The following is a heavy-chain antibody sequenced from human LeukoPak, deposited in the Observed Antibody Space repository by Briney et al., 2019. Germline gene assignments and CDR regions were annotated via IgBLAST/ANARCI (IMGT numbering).Heavy chain of an antibody. V-gene: IGHV1-2*02. J-gene: IGHJ6*02. CDR1: GYTFTGYY. Sequence: ASVKVSCKASGYTFTGYYMHWVRQAPGQGLEWMGWINPKSGGTNYAQKLKGRVTMTRDTSISTAYMELSRLRSDDTAVYYCARGRRDYGMDVWGQGTTVTVSS. CDR2: INPKSGGT. D-gene: IGHD3-10*01. CDR3: ARGRRDYGMDV.